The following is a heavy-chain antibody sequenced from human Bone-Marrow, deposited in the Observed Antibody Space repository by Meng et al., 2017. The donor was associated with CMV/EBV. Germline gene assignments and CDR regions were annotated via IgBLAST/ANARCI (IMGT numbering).Heavy chain of an antibody. CDR3: ARDGVVPAACDI. V-gene: IGHV1-46*01. J-gene: IGHJ6*02. CDR2: INPSGGST. Sequence: ASVKVSCKASGYTFTSYYMHWVRQAPGQGLEWMGIINPSGGSTSYAQKFQGRVTMTRDTSTTTVYMELSSLRSEDTAVYYCARDGVVPAACDIWGQGTTVTVSS. CDR1: GYTFTSYY. D-gene: IGHD2-2*01.